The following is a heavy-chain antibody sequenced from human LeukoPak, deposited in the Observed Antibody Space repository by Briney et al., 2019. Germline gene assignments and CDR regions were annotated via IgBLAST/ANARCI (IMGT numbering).Heavy chain of an antibody. Sequence: SETLSLTCTVSGGSIGSSSYYWGWIRQPPGKGLEWIGSIYYSGSTYYNPSLKSRVTISVDTSRNQFSLKLSSVTAADTAVYYCARRHITGTTSFDYWGQGTLVTVSS. V-gene: IGHV4-39*01. J-gene: IGHJ4*02. CDR1: GGSIGSSSYY. D-gene: IGHD1-20*01. CDR2: IYYSGST. CDR3: ARRHITGTTSFDY.